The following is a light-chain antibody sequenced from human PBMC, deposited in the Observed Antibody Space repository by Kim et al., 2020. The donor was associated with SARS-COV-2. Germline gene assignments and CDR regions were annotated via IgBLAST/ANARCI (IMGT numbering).Light chain of an antibody. CDR1: SSDVGGYNF. Sequence: QSALTQPASVSGSPRQSITISCTGTSSDVGGYNFVSWYQQYPGKAPKLVISDVSKRPSWVSNRFSGSKSGNTASLTISGVQAEDEAVYYCNSYTTSSTWVFGGGTQLTVL. CDR2: DVS. J-gene: IGLJ3*02. CDR3: NSYTTSSTWV. V-gene: IGLV2-14*03.